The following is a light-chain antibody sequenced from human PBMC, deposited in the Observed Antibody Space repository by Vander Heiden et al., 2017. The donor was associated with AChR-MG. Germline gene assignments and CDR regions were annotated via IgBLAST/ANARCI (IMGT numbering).Light chain of an antibody. V-gene: IGKV3-20*01. Sequence: IVLTQPPGSLSLSPGERATLSCRASQSLSSSNLAWYHQKPGQAPRLLMFGASSRAIGIPDRFSGSGSGTDFSLTISRLEPEDFAVYYCQQYGSSPFTFGGGTKVEIK. J-gene: IGKJ4*01. CDR3: QQYGSSPFT. CDR1: QSLSSSN. CDR2: GAS.